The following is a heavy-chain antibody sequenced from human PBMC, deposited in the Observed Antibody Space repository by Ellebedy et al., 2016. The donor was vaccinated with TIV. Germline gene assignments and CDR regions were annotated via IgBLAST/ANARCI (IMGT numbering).Heavy chain of an antibody. CDR1: GYSFINYA. D-gene: IGHD6-13*01. J-gene: IGHJ2*01. Sequence: AASVKVSCKASGYSFINYAMNWVRQAPGQGLEWMGWINNNTGNPTYAQGFTGRFVFSLDTSVSKAYLHISSLKAEDTAIYYCARAAAAGFFWYFDLWGRGTLVTVSS. CDR3: ARAAAAGFFWYFDL. CDR2: INNNTGNP. V-gene: IGHV7-4-1*02.